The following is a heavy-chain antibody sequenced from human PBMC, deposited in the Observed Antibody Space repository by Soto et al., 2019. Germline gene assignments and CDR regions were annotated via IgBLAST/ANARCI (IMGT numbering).Heavy chain of an antibody. J-gene: IGHJ3*02. D-gene: IGHD3-10*01. V-gene: IGHV1-18*01. Sequence: ASVKVSCKASGYTFTSYGISWARQAPGQGLEWMGWISAYNGNTNYAQKLQGRVTMTTDTSASTAYMELRSLRSDDTAVYYCAKELWFGGLENAFDIWGQGTMVTVSS. CDR3: AKELWFGGLENAFDI. CDR2: ISAYNGNT. CDR1: GYTFTSYG.